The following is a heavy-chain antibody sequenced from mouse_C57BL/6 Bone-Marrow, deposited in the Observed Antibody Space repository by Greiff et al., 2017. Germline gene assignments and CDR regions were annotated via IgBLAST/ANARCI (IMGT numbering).Heavy chain of an antibody. J-gene: IGHJ2*01. V-gene: IGHV1-76*01. D-gene: IGHD1-1*01. CDR1: GYTFTDYY. Sequence: VQLVESGAELVRPGASVKLSCKASGYTFTDYYINWVKQRPGQGLGWIAMIYPGSGNTYYNEKFKGKATLNAEKSSSTAYMHLSSLTSEDSSVYFCASELLRTFDFDYWGQGTTLTVSS. CDR3: ASELLRTFDFDY. CDR2: IYPGSGNT.